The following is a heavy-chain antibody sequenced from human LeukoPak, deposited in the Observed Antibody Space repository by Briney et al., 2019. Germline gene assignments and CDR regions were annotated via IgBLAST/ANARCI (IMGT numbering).Heavy chain of an antibody. Sequence: TGGSLRLSCAASGFTFSSYAMSWVRQAPGKGLEWVSAISVSGGSTYYADSVKGRFTISRDNSKNTLYLQMDSLRAEDTAVYYCAQLYYDSTGYKFFQHWGQGTLVTVSS. D-gene: IGHD3-22*01. J-gene: IGHJ1*01. V-gene: IGHV3-23*01. CDR2: ISVSGGST. CDR3: AQLYYDSTGYKFFQH. CDR1: GFTFSSYA.